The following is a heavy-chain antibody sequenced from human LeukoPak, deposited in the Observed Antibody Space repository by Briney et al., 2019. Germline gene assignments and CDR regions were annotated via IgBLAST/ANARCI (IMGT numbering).Heavy chain of an antibody. CDR2: ISGSGGST. J-gene: IGHJ3*01. Sequence: GGSLRLSCAASGLTFSSYAMSWVRQAPGKGLEWVSAISGSGGSTYYADSVKGRLTISRDNSKNTLYLQMNSLRAEDTAVYYCARVGVPQYAFDVWGQGTWVTVSS. D-gene: IGHD2-2*01. CDR1: GLTFSSYA. CDR3: ARVGVPQYAFDV. V-gene: IGHV3-23*01.